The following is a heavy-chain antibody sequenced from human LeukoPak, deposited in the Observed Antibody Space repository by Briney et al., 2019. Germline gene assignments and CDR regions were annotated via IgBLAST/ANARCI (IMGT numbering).Heavy chain of an antibody. V-gene: IGHV3-21*01. D-gene: IGHD1-26*01. CDR3: ARARRELDDAFDI. Sequence: GGSLRLSCAASGFTFSSYSMNWVRQAPGKGLEWVSSISSRSSYIYYSASVKGRFTISRDNAKNSLYLQMNSLRAEDTAVYYCARARRELDDAFDIWGQGTMVTVSS. J-gene: IGHJ3*02. CDR2: ISSRSSYI. CDR1: GFTFSSYS.